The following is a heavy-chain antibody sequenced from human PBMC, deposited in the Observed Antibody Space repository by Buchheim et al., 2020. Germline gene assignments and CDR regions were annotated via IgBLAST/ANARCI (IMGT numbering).Heavy chain of an antibody. CDR3: ATDPDSSSYYSFDY. CDR2: IKSKVDGETS. J-gene: IGHJ4*02. Sequence: EVKLVDSGGGLVKPGGSLKISCAASGFTFKNAWLSWVRQAPGKGLEWVGRIKSKVDGETSDYAAPVQGRVSIYRDDSNNVLTLQMDSLKTEDTAVYYCATDPDSSSYYSFDYWGQG. V-gene: IGHV3-15*01. D-gene: IGHD3-22*01. CDR1: GFTFKNAW.